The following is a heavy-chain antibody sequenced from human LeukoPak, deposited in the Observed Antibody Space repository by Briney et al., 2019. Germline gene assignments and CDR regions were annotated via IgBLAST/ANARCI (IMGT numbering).Heavy chain of an antibody. V-gene: IGHV1-2*02. Sequence: ASVKVSCKASGCTISGYYMHWVRQAPGQGLEWMAWISPNSGGTNYVQKFQGRLTVTRDTSISPDYMEISGLTSDAPALYYCAREPSGSGGYDYWGQGTLVTVSS. CDR3: AREPSGSGGYDY. CDR2: ISPNSGGT. CDR1: GCTISGYY. J-gene: IGHJ4*02. D-gene: IGHD3-10*01.